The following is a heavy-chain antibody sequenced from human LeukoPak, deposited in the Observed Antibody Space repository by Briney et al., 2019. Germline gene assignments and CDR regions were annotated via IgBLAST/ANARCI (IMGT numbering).Heavy chain of an antibody. CDR1: GGSISSYY. CDR2: IYYSGST. Sequence: GSLRLSCTVYGGSISSYYWSWIRQPPGKGLEGIGYIYYSGSTNYNPFLNSRVTISVDTSNNQFSLKLSSVTAADTAVYYCARDVDYGSGSYYKASNWFDPWGQGTLVTVSS. J-gene: IGHJ5*02. V-gene: IGHV4-59*01. D-gene: IGHD3-10*01. CDR3: ARDVDYGSGSYYKASNWFDP.